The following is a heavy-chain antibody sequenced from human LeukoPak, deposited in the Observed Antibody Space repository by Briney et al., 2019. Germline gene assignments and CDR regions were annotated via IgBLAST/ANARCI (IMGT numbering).Heavy chain of an antibody. CDR2: MNPNSGNT. CDR1: GYTFTSYD. CDR3: ARGGDGYSYYYYYMDV. D-gene: IGHD5-24*01. V-gene: IGHV1-8*01. Sequence: ASVKVSCKASGYTFTSYDINWVRQATGQGLEWMGWMNPNSGNTGYAQKFQGRVAMTRNTSISTAYMELSSLRSGDTAVYYCARGGDGYSYYYYYMDVWGKGTTVAVSS. J-gene: IGHJ6*03.